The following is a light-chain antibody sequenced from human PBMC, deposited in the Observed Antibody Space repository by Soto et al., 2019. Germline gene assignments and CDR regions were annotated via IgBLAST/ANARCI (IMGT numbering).Light chain of an antibody. V-gene: IGKV1-6*01. CDR3: LQDHSYPRT. CDR1: QAIRNY. J-gene: IGKJ1*01. CDR2: AAS. Sequence: AIQVTQSPSSLSASVGDRVTITCRASQAIRNYLGWYQQKPGKAPKLLIYAASSLQSGVPSRFSGSGSGTDFSLTISSLQPEDFATYYCLQDHSYPRTFGQGTKVDIK.